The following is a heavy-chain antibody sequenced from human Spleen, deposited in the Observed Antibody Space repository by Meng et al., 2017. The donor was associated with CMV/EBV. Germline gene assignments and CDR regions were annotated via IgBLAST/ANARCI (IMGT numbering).Heavy chain of an antibody. V-gene: IGHV1-18*04. D-gene: IGHD4-23*01. CDR3: AIRGYSNWFAP. Sequence: CKASDYTFSHHNISWVRQAPGQGPEWMGWISTYNGNTKNAQKFQGRVTLTTETSTSTAYMELRSLRSDDTAVYYCAIRGYSNWFAPWGQGTLVTVSS. CDR1: DYTFSHHN. CDR2: ISTYNGNT. J-gene: IGHJ5*02.